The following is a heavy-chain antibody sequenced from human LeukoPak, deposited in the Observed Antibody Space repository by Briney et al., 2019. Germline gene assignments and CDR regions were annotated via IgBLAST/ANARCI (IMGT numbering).Heavy chain of an antibody. J-gene: IGHJ5*02. CDR2: IYYSGST. D-gene: IGHD3-22*01. V-gene: IGHV4-39*01. CDR3: ARGLRYYDSSGYNH. Sequence: SETLSLTCTVSGGSISSSSYYWGWIRQPPGKGLEWIGSIYYSGSTYYNPSLKSRVTISVDTSKNQFSLKLSSVTAADTAVYYCARGLRYYDSSGYNHWGQGTLVTVSS. CDR1: GGSISSSSYY.